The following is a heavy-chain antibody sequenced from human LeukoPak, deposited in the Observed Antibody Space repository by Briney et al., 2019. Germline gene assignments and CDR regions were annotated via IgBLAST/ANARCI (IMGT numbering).Heavy chain of an antibody. CDR2: IYTSGST. J-gene: IGHJ6*03. CDR3: ARDSPDYDFWSGYSYYYYMDV. CDR1: GGSISSGGYY. V-gene: IGHV4-61*02. D-gene: IGHD3-3*01. Sequence: SQTLSLTCTVSGGSISSGGYYWSWIRQPAGKGLEWIGRIYTSGSTNYNPSLKSRVTMSVDTSKNQFSLKLSSVTAADTAVYYCARDSPDYDFWSGYSYYYYMDVWGKGTTVTVSS.